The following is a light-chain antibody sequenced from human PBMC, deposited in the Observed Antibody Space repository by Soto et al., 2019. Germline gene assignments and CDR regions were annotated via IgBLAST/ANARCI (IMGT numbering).Light chain of an antibody. Sequence: QSALTQPPSASGTPGQRVTISCSGSGSSIGTNTVNLYRQLPGTAPKLLIYGNNQRPSGVPDRFSGSKSGTSASLAISGLRSEDEAEYYCTAWDGSLNNVLFGGGTKLTVL. J-gene: IGLJ2*01. V-gene: IGLV1-44*01. CDR3: TAWDGSLNNVL. CDR2: GNN. CDR1: GSSIGTNT.